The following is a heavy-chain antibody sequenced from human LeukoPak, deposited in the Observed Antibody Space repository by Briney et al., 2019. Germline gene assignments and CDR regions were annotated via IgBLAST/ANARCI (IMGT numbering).Heavy chain of an antibody. J-gene: IGHJ4*01. CDR3: AKSGGYGLIDY. CDR2: IYSSGST. V-gene: IGHV4-39*01. D-gene: IGHD6-25*01. CDR1: GVSISSSSYY. Sequence: ETLSLXCNVSGVSISSSSYYWGWIRQPPGKGLEWIGSIYSSGSTYYNSSLKSRVTISIDTSKNQVSLKMSSVTAADTAVYYCAKSGGYGLIDYWGQGTLVTVSS.